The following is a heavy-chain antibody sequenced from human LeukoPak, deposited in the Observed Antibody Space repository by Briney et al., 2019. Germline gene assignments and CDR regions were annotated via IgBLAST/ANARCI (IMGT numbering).Heavy chain of an antibody. CDR1: GFSFGDYA. CDR3: AKDLVGPTTLVAFDI. V-gene: IGHV3-9*01. D-gene: IGHD1-26*01. J-gene: IGHJ3*02. CDR2: ITWDSVNI. Sequence: PGGSLRLSCAASGFSFGDYAMHWVRQGPGRGLEWVSGITWDSVNIGYADSVKGRFTISRDNAKNSLYLQMNSLRAEDTALYYCAKDLVGPTTLVAFDIWGQGTMVTVSS.